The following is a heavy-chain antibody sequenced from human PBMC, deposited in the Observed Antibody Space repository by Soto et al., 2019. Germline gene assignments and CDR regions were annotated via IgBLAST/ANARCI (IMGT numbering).Heavy chain of an antibody. Sequence: QVHLQESGPGLVKPSQTLSLTCTVSGGSISSGDSYWSWIRQPPGKGLEWIGFIYYTGSTYYNPSLKSRVTISVDTSKNQFSLKLNSVTAADTAVYYCARWWFGEFFDYWGQGTLVTVSS. CDR3: ARWWFGEFFDY. V-gene: IGHV4-30-4*01. D-gene: IGHD3-10*01. CDR1: GGSISSGDSY. J-gene: IGHJ4*02. CDR2: IYYTGST.